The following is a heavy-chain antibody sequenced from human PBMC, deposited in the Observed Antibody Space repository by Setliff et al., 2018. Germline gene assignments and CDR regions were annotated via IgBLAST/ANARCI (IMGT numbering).Heavy chain of an antibody. CDR3: ARGRGVAGVQYFDQ. J-gene: IGHJ4*02. Sequence: GGSLRLSCSASGFIFNNYYMHWLRQAPGKGLEWVSYMSSSVYSADYADSVRGRFTVSRDSARSSLFLEMNSLRVDDTAVYFCARGRGVAGVQYFDQWGQGTLVTVSS. V-gene: IGHV3-11*06. CDR1: GFIFNNYY. D-gene: IGHD6-19*01. CDR2: MSSSVYSA.